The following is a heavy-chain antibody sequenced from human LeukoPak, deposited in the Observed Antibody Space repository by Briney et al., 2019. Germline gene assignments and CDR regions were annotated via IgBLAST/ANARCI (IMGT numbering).Heavy chain of an antibody. CDR3: ARAGGYCGRISCPYYFDY. V-gene: IGHV1-8*01. D-gene: IGHD2-15*01. J-gene: IGHJ4*02. Sequence: ASVTVSCKASGYTFTSYDINWVRQATGQGLEWMGWMNPNSGNTGYAQKFQGRVTMTRNTSISTAYMELSSLRSEDTAVYYCARAGGYCGRISCPYYFDYWGQGSLVTVSS. CDR2: MNPNSGNT. CDR1: GYTFTSYD.